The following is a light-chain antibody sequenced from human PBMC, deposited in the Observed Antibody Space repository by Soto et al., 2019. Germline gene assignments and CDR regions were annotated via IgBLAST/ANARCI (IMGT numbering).Light chain of an antibody. CDR3: LHDYNSPLT. J-gene: IGKJ1*01. V-gene: IGKV1-6*01. CDR2: AAS. CDR1: QGIRND. Sequence: IQMTQSPATLSASVVDRVNITCRASQGIRNDLGWYQQKPGKAPRVLIHAASSLQTGVPSRFSGSGSGTDFTLTISGLQPEDFATYYCLHDYNSPLTFGQGTKADIK.